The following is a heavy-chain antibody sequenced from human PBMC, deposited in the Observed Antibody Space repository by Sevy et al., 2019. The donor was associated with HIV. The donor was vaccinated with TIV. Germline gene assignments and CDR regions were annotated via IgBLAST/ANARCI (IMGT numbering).Heavy chain of an antibody. CDR2: FDPEDDER. V-gene: IGHV1-24*01. J-gene: IGHJ4*02. CDR1: GYTLTEFS. CDR3: ATTRDYYENSGSPFDY. Sequence: SSVKVSCKVSGYTLTEFSMHCVRQAPGKGLEWMGTFDPEDDERIDAQKFQGRVTMTEDTSTDTAYMELSSLRPEDTAVYYCATTRDYYENSGSPFDYWGQGSLVTVSS. D-gene: IGHD3-22*01.